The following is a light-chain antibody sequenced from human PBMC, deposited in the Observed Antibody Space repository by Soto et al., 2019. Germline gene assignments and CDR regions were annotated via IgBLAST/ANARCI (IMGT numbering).Light chain of an antibody. V-gene: IGLV3-1*01. CDR3: QAWDSSTVV. Sequence: SYELTQPPSVSVSPGQTASITCSGDKLGDKYACWYQQKPGQSPVLVIYQDSKRPSGIPERVSGSNSGNTATLTISGTQAMDEADYYCQAWDSSTVVFGGGTTLNVL. J-gene: IGLJ2*01. CDR2: QDS. CDR1: KLGDKY.